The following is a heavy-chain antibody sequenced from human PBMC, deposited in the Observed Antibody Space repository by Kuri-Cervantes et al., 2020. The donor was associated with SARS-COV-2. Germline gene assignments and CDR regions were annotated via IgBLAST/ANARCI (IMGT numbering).Heavy chain of an antibody. CDR3: ARDLLGVGYCSGGSCPYYFDY. V-gene: IGHV1-18*01. CDR2: ISAYNGNT. Sequence: ASVKVSCKASGYTFTSYGINWVRQAPGQGLEWMGWISAYNGNTNYAQKLQGRVTMTTDTSTSTAYMELRSLRSDDTAVYYCARDLLGVGYCSGGSCPYYFDYWGQGTLVTVSS. J-gene: IGHJ4*02. D-gene: IGHD2-15*01. CDR1: GYTFTSYG.